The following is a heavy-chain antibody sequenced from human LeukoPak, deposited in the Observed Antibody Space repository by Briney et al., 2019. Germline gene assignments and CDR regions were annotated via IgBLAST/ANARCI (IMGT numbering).Heavy chain of an antibody. CDR2: TYYRSKWYN. Sequence: SQTLSLTCAISGDSVCSNSAAWNWIRQSPSRGLEWLGRTYYRSKWYNDYAVSVKSRITINPDTSKNQFSLQLNSVTPEDTAVYYCARDPHIVVVPAAPAGFDHWGQGTLVTVSS. D-gene: IGHD2-2*01. CDR1: GDSVCSNSAA. V-gene: IGHV6-1*01. J-gene: IGHJ5*02. CDR3: ARDPHIVVVPAAPAGFDH.